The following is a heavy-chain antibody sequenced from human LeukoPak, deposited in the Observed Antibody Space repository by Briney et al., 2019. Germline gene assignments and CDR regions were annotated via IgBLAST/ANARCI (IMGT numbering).Heavy chain of an antibody. Sequence: GGSLRLSCAASGFTFSSYAMSWVRQAPGKGLEWVSDISGSGVSTHYADSVKGRFTVSRDNSKNTLHLQMNSLRAEDTAVYYCAKKFSGSYLSDFEYWGQGTLVTVSP. CDR2: ISGSGVST. V-gene: IGHV3-23*01. CDR1: GFTFSSYA. CDR3: AKKFSGSYLSDFEY. D-gene: IGHD1-26*01. J-gene: IGHJ4*02.